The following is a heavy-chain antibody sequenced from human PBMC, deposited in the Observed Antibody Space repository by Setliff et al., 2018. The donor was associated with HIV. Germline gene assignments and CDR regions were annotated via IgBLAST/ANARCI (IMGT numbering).Heavy chain of an antibody. Sequence: SVKVSCKASGGSFYTYAFTWVRQAPGQGLEWVGGIVPVFRTVNYAQKLQGRVTITADESTSTYYMELNSLTSDDTAVYYCARGPKKGVDILPPDSWGQGTLVTVAS. J-gene: IGHJ5*02. D-gene: IGHD3-3*01. CDR3: ARGPKKGVDILPPDS. CDR1: GGSFYTYA. V-gene: IGHV1-69*13. CDR2: IVPVFRTV.